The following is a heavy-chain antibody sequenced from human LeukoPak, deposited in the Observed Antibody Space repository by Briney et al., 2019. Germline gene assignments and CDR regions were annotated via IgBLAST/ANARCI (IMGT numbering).Heavy chain of an antibody. D-gene: IGHD6-13*01. V-gene: IGHV5-51*01. Sequence: GESLKISCKASGYTFTGDWIGWVRQMPGKGLEWMGIIYPGDSDTKYNAPFQGQVTISADKSISTAYLQWGSLKASDTATYYCARQGAAGKYYYYYMDVWGKGATVTVSS. CDR2: IYPGDSDT. CDR1: GYTFTGDW. CDR3: ARQGAAGKYYYYYMDV. J-gene: IGHJ6*03.